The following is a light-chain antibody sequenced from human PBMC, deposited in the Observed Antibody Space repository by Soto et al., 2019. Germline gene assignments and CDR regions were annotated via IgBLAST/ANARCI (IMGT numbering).Light chain of an antibody. V-gene: IGLV2-14*01. CDR3: SSYTTSSPHVV. CDR1: SSDVGGYNY. Sequence: QSALTQPASVSGAPGQSITISCTGTSSDVGGYNYVSWYQQHPGKAPKHMIYDVSNRPSGVSNRFSGSMSGNTASLTISGLQAEDEADYYCSSYTTSSPHVVFGGGTKLTVL. CDR2: DVS. J-gene: IGLJ2*01.